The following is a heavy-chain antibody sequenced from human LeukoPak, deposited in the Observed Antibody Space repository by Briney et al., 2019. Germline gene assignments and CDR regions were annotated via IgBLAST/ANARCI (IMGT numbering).Heavy chain of an antibody. CDR2: IIPIFGTA. Sequence: GASVKVSCKASGGTFSSYAISWVRQAPGQGLEWMGGIIPIFGTANYAQKFQGRVTITTDESTSTAYMELSSLRSEDTAVYYCARSVVPAATTANNWFDPWGQGTLVAVSS. D-gene: IGHD2-2*01. CDR1: GGTFSSYA. J-gene: IGHJ5*02. V-gene: IGHV1-69*05. CDR3: ARSVVPAATTANNWFDP.